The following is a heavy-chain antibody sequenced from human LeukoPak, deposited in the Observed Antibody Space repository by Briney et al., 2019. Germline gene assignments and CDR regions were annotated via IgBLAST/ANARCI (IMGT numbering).Heavy chain of an antibody. CDR2: INAGNGNI. V-gene: IGHV1-3*01. CDR1: GHTSTTYV. Sequence: ASVKVSCKASGHTSTTYVIHWVRQAPGQGLEWMGWINAGNGNIKYSQKLQGRVTITGDTSASTAYMELSSLRSEDTAVYYCARGYCSSTSCYMDVWGQGTTVT. CDR3: ARGYCSSTSCYMDV. D-gene: IGHD2-2*01. J-gene: IGHJ6*02.